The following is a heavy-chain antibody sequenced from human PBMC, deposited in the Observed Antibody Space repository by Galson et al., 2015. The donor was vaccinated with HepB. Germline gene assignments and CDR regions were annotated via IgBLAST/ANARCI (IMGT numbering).Heavy chain of an antibody. CDR1: GYTFTSYA. J-gene: IGHJ4*02. CDR2: INAGNGNT. D-gene: IGHD6-19*01. CDR3: ASGIAVAGTISDPYYFDY. V-gene: IGHV1-3*01. Sequence: QSGAEVKNPGASVKVSCKASGYTFTSYAMHWVRQAPGQRLEWMGWINAGNGNTKYSQKFQGRVTITRDTSASTAYMELSSLRSEDTAVYYCASGIAVAGTISDPYYFDYWGQGTLVTVSS.